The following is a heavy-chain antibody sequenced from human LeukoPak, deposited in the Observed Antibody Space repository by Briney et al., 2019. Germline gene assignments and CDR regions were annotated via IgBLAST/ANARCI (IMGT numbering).Heavy chain of an antibody. Sequence: GRSLRLSCAASGFTFSSYGMHGVRHAPGKGLEGVAVIWYDGSNKYYADSVKGGFTISRDNSKNTLYLQMHSLRAEDTAVYYCARVAVAGTFNSPFDYWGQGTLVTVSS. D-gene: IGHD6-19*01. CDR3: ARVAVAGTFNSPFDY. CDR2: IWYDGSNK. J-gene: IGHJ4*02. V-gene: IGHV3-33*01. CDR1: GFTFSSYG.